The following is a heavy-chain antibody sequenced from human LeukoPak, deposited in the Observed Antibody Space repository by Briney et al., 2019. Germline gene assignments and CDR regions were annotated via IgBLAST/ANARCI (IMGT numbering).Heavy chain of an antibody. V-gene: IGHV4-59*01. CDR2: IYYSGST. D-gene: IGHD3-10*01. CDR3: AREESQGGFDY. J-gene: IGHJ4*02. CDR1: GGSISSYY. Sequence: SETLSPTCTVSGGSISSYYWSWIRQPPGKGLEWIGYIYYSGSTNYNPSLKSRVTISVDTSENQFSLKLSSVTAADTAVYYCAREESQGGFDYWGQGTLVTVSS.